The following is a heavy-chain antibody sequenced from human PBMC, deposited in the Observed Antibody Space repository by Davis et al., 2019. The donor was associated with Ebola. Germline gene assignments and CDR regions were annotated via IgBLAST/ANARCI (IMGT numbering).Heavy chain of an antibody. V-gene: IGHV1-69*13. CDR1: AGTFSSYA. CDR2: IIPIFGTA. Sequence: SVMVSCNASAGTFSSYATSWVRQAPGQGLEWMGGIIPIFGTANYAQKFQGRGTITADESTSTSYMELSSLRSEGTAVYYCAQGGDVVVPAAIPHSPRYYFDYWGQGTLVTVSS. D-gene: IGHD2-2*01. J-gene: IGHJ4*02. CDR3: AQGGDVVVPAAIPHSPRYYFDY.